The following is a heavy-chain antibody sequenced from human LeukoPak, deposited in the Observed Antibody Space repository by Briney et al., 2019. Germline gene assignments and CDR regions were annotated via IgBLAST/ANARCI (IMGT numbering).Heavy chain of an antibody. D-gene: IGHD3-10*01. CDR1: GGSFSGYY. CDR3: ARRGFRGGTMARGPPFDY. J-gene: IGHJ4*02. Sequence: SETLSLTCAVYGGSFSGYYWSWIRQPPGKGLEWIGEINHSGSTNYNPSLKSRVTISVDTSKNQFSLKLSSVTAADTAVYYCARRGFRGGTMARGPPFDYWGQGTLVTVSS. V-gene: IGHV4-34*01. CDR2: INHSGST.